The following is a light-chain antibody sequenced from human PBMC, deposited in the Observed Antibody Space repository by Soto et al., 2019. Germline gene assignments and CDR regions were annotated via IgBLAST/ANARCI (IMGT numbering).Light chain of an antibody. Sequence: EIVLTQSPGTLSLSPGERATVSCRASQSVDSTFLAWYQQKPGQAPSLLIYAASSRATGIPDRFSGGGSGTDFTLTISRLEPEDFAVYYCQRYGSSRWTFGQGTKVDIK. CDR1: QSVDSTF. CDR3: QRYGSSRWT. J-gene: IGKJ1*01. V-gene: IGKV3-20*01. CDR2: AAS.